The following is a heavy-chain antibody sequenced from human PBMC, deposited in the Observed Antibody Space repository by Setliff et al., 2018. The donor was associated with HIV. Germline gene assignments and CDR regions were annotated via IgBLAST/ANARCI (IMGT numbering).Heavy chain of an antibody. V-gene: IGHV1-3*01. CDR3: ARDFPSPDYSSSWAHLYYHYGMDV. J-gene: IGHJ6*02. Sequence: ASVKVSCKTSGYTFSTYAMHWVRQAPGQRLEWMGWINAGNGNTKYSQKFQGRVTITRDTSASTAYMEVSSLRSEDTAVYYCARDFPSPDYSSSWAHLYYHYGMDVWGQGTTVTVSS. CDR2: INAGNGNT. D-gene: IGHD6-13*01. CDR1: GYTFSTYA.